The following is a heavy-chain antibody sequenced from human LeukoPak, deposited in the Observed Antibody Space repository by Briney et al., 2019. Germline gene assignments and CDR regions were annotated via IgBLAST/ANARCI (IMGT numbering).Heavy chain of an antibody. D-gene: IGHD2/OR15-2a*01. CDR1: GFTVSSNY. V-gene: IGHV3-33*08. J-gene: IGHJ4*02. CDR2: IWYDGSNK. Sequence: PGGSLRLSCAASGFTVSSNYMSWVRQAPGKGLEWVALIWYDGSNKYYTDSVRGRLTISRDNSKNTLYLQMNSLRAEDTAVYYCAREGPRGNSQFGYWGQGTLVTVSS. CDR3: AREGPRGNSQFGY.